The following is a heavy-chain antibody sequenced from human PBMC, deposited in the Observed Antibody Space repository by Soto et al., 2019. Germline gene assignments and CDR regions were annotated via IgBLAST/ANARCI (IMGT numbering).Heavy chain of an antibody. CDR3: ARDPGYCTNGVCPIFDF. Sequence: PSETLSLTCTASGDSVTNYFWSRMRQPPGKGLEWIGHMYHGGRTNYSPSLKSRVTMSLDSSKNQFSLNLSSVTAADTAVYFCARDPGYCTNGVCPIFDFWGQGVLVTVSS. CDR1: GDSVTNYF. J-gene: IGHJ4*02. D-gene: IGHD2-8*01. V-gene: IGHV4-59*02. CDR2: MYHGGRT.